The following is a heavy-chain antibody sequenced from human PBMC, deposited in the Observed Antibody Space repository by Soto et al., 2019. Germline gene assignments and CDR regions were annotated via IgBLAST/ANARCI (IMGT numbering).Heavy chain of an antibody. D-gene: IGHD3-16*01. CDR2: ISATGGGT. Sequence: GGSLRLSCGASGFKFSNYAMSWVRQAPGQGLEWVSLISATGGGTYYADSVKGRFTISRDNSRNTLYLQVHSLTAEDTAVYYCAKDRRAGGNSAFYFDFWGQGAQVTVSS. CDR1: GFKFSNYA. V-gene: IGHV3-23*01. CDR3: AKDRRAGGNSAFYFDF. J-gene: IGHJ4*02.